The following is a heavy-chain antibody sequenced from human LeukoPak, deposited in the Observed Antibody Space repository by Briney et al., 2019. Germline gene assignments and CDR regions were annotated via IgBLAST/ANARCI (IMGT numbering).Heavy chain of an antibody. V-gene: IGHV4-61*02. Sequence: SQTLSLTCTVSGGSISSGSYYWSWIRQPAGKGLEWIGRIYTSGSTNYNSSPKSRVTISIDTSKNQFSLKLSSMTAADTAVYYCARGLRYFDWLLADWGQGTRVTVSS. J-gene: IGHJ4*02. CDR1: GGSISSGSYY. CDR2: IYTSGST. D-gene: IGHD3-9*01. CDR3: ARGLRYFDWLLAD.